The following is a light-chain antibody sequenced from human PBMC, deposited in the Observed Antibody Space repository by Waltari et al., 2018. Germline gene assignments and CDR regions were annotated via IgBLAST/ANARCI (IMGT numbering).Light chain of an antibody. CDR2: HAV. CDR1: QNLNSY. J-gene: IGKJ1*01. Sequence: ELVLTQSPGTLSLSPGERAPLSCRASQNLNSYLAWYQQKPGQAPRLLIYHAVNRATGIPARFSGSGSGTDFTLTISSLEPEDSATYYCLQRSRWPTFGQGTKVEIK. CDR3: LQRSRWPT. V-gene: IGKV3-11*01.